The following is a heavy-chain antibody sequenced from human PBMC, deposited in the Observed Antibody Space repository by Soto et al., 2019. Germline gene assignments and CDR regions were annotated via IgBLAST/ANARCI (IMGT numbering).Heavy chain of an antibody. V-gene: IGHV3-30-3*01. CDR1: GFTFSSYA. CDR3: ARDGSGSHNALDI. D-gene: IGHD1-26*01. CDR2: ISYDGSNK. J-gene: IGHJ3*02. Sequence: GGSLRLSCAASGFTFSSYAMHWVRQAPGKGLEWVAVISYDGSNKYYADSVKGLFTISRDNSKNTLYLQMNSLRAEDSALYYCARDGSGSHNALDIWGQGTMVTVSS.